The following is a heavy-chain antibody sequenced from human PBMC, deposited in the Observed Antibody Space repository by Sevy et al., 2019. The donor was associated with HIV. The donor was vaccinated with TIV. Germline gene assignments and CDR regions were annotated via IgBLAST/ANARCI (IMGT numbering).Heavy chain of an antibody. CDR2: IMPIFGTA. J-gene: IGHJ4*02. CDR1: VGTFSSYA. V-gene: IGHV1-69*05. CDR3: ARGPMESRYSTNGVCNTSDY. D-gene: IGHD2-8*01. Sequence: ASVKVSCKASVGTFSSYAISWVRQAPGQGLEWMGGIMPIFGTANCAQKFQGRVTITTDESTSTAYMKLSSLRSEDTAMYYCARGPMESRYSTNGVCNTSDYWGQGTQVTVSS.